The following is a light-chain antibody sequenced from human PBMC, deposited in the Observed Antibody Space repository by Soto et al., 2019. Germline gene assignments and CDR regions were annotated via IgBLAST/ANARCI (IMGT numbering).Light chain of an antibody. CDR1: KLGDKF. CDR3: QAWDINTAV. J-gene: IGLJ1*01. Sequence: ELTQPPSVSVSPGQTASITCSGDKLGDKFACWYQQKPGQSPVLVIYEDYKRPSGIPERFSGSNSGNTATLTISDTQAMDEADYYCQAWDINTAVFGTGTKLTVL. CDR2: EDY. V-gene: IGLV3-1*01.